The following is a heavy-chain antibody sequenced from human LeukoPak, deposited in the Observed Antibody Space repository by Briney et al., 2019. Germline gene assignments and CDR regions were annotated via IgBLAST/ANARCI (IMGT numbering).Heavy chain of an antibody. CDR3: ARAAGRAAGTAMAARRGNYGVDV. J-gene: IGHJ6*02. D-gene: IGHD5-18*01. CDR1: GGSFSGYY. V-gene: IGHV4-34*01. CDR2: INHSGST. Sequence: SETLSLTCAVYGGSFSGYYWSWIRQPPGKGLEWIGEINHSGSTNYNPSLKSRVTISVDTSKNQFSLKLSSVTAADTAVYYCARAAGRAAGTAMAARRGNYGVDVWGQGTTVTVSS.